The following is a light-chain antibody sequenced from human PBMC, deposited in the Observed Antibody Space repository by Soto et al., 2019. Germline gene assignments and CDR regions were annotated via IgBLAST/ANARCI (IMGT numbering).Light chain of an antibody. CDR3: QQYPNCPQT. Sequence: EIVMTQSPATLSVSPGERATLSCRASQSVSSNLAWYQQKPGQAPRLLIYGASTRATGIPARFSGSGSGTEFTLTISSLQSEDFAVSYWQQYPNCPQTFGQGTKVEIK. CDR1: QSVSSN. J-gene: IGKJ1*01. V-gene: IGKV3-15*01. CDR2: GAS.